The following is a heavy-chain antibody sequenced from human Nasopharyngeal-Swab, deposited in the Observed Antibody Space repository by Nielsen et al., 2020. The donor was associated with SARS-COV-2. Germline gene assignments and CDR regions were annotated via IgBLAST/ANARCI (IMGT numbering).Heavy chain of an antibody. CDR1: GFTFGDYA. D-gene: IGHD2-2*01. V-gene: IGHV3-49*04. Sequence: GGSLRLSCTTSGFTFGDYAMRWVRQAPGKGLEWVGFIRSEANGGTAEYAVSVEGRFSISRDDSKSIAYLQMNSLKTEDTAVYYCTGYSTIFYWGQGTLVTVSS. CDR3: TGYSTIFY. CDR2: IRSEANGGTA. J-gene: IGHJ4*02.